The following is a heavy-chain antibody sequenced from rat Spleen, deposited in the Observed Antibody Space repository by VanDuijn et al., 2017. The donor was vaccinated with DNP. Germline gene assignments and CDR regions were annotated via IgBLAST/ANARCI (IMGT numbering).Heavy chain of an antibody. J-gene: IGHJ3*01. Sequence: EVQLQESGSGLVKPSQSLSLTCSVPGYSITSNYWGWIRKFPGNKMEYIGHISYSGSTNYNPSLRSRISITRDTSKNHFFLHLNSVTTEDTATYYCARHEEYSSYVYGFAYWGQGTLVTVSS. CDR3: ARHEEYSSYVYGFAY. CDR2: ISYSGST. D-gene: IGHD1-2*01. V-gene: IGHV3-1*01. CDR1: GYSITSNY.